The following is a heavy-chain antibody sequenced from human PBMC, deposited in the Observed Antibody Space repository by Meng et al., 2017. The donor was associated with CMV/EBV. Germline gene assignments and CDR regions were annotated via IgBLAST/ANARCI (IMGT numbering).Heavy chain of an antibody. CDR1: GFTFSSYG. J-gene: IGHJ3*02. D-gene: IGHD2-2*01. CDR3: ARNLIYCSSTSCYEGGAFDI. V-gene: IGHV3-7*01. Sequence: GGSLRLSCAASGFTFSSYGMHWVRQAPGKGLEWVANIKQDGSEKYYVDSVKGRFTISRDNAKNSLYLQMNSLRAEDTAVYYCARNLIYCSSTSCYEGGAFDIWGQGTMVTVSS. CDR2: IKQDGSEK.